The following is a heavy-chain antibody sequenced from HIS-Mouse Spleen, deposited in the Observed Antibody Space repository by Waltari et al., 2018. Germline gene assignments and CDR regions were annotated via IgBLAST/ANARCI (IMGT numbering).Heavy chain of an antibody. D-gene: IGHD2-15*01. Sequence: QVQLQESGPGLVKPSETLSLTCTVSGGSISSYYWIWIRQPPGKGLEWIGYINYSGSTNYNPSLKSRVTISVDTSKNQFSLKLSSVTAADTAVYYCARGGLLAATYYFDYWGQGTLVTVSS. CDR1: GGSISSYY. CDR3: ARGGLLAATYYFDY. J-gene: IGHJ4*02. V-gene: IGHV4-59*08. CDR2: INYSGST.